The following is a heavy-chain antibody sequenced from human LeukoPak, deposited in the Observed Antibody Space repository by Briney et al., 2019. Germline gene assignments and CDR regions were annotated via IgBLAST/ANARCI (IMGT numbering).Heavy chain of an antibody. D-gene: IGHD1-26*01. CDR3: ARAEQSDI. CDR2: ISSGSSTI. J-gene: IGHJ4*02. V-gene: IGHV3-48*04. CDR1: RFIFSGYS. Sequence: GGSLRLSCAASRFIFSGYSMNWVRQAPGKGLEWVSYISSGSSTIYYADSVKGRFTISRDNAKNSLYLQMNSPRAEDTAVYYCARAEQSDIWGQGTLVTVSS.